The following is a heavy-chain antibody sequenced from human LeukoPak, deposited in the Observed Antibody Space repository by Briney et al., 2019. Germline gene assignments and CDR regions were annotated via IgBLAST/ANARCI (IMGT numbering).Heavy chain of an antibody. Sequence: SETLSLTCAVYGGSFSGNYWTWIRQPPGKGLEWIGYIYYSGSTNYNPSLKSRVTISVDTSKNQFSLKLSSVTAADTAVYYCARAGYDFWSGYTFGYWGQGTLVTVSS. J-gene: IGHJ4*02. CDR1: GGSFSGNY. CDR2: IYYSGST. V-gene: IGHV4-59*01. D-gene: IGHD3-3*01. CDR3: ARAGYDFWSGYTFGY.